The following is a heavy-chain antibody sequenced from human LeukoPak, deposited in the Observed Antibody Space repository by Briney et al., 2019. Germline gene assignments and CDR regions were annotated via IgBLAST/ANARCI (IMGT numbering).Heavy chain of an antibody. J-gene: IGHJ4*02. Sequence: GGSLRLSCAASGFTFSSYAMSWARQAPGKGLEWVSAISGSGDATYYADSVKGRFTISRDNSKSTLYLQMNSLRAEDTAVYYCAKMSSSSPYGYFDYWGQGTLVTVSS. V-gene: IGHV3-23*01. D-gene: IGHD6-6*01. CDR1: GFTFSSYA. CDR3: AKMSSSSPYGYFDY. CDR2: ISGSGDAT.